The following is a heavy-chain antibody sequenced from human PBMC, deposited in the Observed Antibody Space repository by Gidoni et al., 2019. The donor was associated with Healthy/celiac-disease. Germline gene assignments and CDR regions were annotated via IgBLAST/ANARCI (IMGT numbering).Heavy chain of an antibody. CDR2: IYSGGST. J-gene: IGHJ4*02. Sequence: EVQLVESGGGLVQPGGSLRLSCAASGFTVSRNYMSWVRQAPGKGLEWVSVIYSGGSTYYADSVKGRFTISRDNSKNTLYLQMNSLRAEDTAVYYCARVGEGGSGSYYKGYDYWGQGTLVTVSS. V-gene: IGHV3-66*01. CDR3: ARVGEGGSGSYYKGYDY. D-gene: IGHD3-10*01. CDR1: GFTVSRNY.